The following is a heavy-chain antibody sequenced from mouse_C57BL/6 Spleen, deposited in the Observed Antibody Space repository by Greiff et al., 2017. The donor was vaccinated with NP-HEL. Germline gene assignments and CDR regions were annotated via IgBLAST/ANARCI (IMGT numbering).Heavy chain of an antibody. Sequence: QVQLQQPGAELVKPGASVKLSCKASGYTFTSYWMHWVKQRPGQGLEWIGMIHPNSGSNNYNEKFKSKATLTVDKSSSTAYMQLSSLTSEYSAVYYCSRDYYGRSPYYWGQGTTLTVSS. V-gene: IGHV1-64*01. CDR2: IHPNSGSN. J-gene: IGHJ2*01. CDR1: GYTFTSYW. CDR3: SRDYYGRSPYY. D-gene: IGHD1-1*01.